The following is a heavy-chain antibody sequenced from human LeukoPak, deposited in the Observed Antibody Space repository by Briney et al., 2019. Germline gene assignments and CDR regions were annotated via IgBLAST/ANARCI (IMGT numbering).Heavy chain of an antibody. CDR3: ARGPYGDYDSYYGVDV. V-gene: IGHV3-48*01. CDR1: GFTFSAYS. CDR2: ISVSRTTT. J-gene: IGHJ6*02. Sequence: GGSLRLSCAASGFTFSAYSMNWVSQAPGKGLEWVSYISVSRTTTFYTDSVKGRFTISRDNAKNSLYLQMNSLRVEDTAVYYCARGPYGDYDSYYGVDVWGQGTTVTVS. D-gene: IGHD4-17*01.